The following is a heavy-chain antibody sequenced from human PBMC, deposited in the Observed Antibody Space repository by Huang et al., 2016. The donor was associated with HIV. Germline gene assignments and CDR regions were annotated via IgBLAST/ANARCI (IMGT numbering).Heavy chain of an antibody. CDR1: GFKLSGFG. Sequence: QVHLVESGGGVVQPGGSLRLSCAASGFKLSGFGMHWVRQAPGEGLVWVGVISYDGRSQFYTDSVKGRFTISRDNSDNTLSLQMKGLRPDDTAVYYCAKESRWFSDFDHWGQGVLVSVSS. D-gene: IGHD2-15*01. CDR3: AKESRWFSDFDH. J-gene: IGHJ4*02. V-gene: IGHV3-30*18. CDR2: ISYDGRSQ.